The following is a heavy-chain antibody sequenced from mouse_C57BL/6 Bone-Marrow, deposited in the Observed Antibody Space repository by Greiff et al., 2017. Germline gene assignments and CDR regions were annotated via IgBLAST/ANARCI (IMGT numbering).Heavy chain of an antibody. Sequence: EVQRVESGEGLVKPGGSLKLSCAASGFTFSSYAMSWVRQTPEKRLEWVAYISSGGDYIYYADTVKGRFTISRDNARNTLYLQMSSLKSEDTAMYDCTRYRWDWDFDYWGQGTTLTVSS. CDR1: GFTFSSYA. D-gene: IGHD2-14*01. CDR3: TRYRWDWDFDY. J-gene: IGHJ2*01. V-gene: IGHV5-9-1*02. CDR2: ISSGGDYI.